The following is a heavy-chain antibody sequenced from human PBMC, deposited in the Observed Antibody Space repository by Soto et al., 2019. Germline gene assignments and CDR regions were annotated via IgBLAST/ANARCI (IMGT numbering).Heavy chain of an antibody. CDR3: VMVDNYVTPTPQDV. D-gene: IGHD3-16*01. CDR1: GCIFVNYG. Sequence: QVQLVQSGDEVKKPGASVKVSCKASGCIFVNYGIAWVRQAPGQGLEWMGWISPYTGNTHSATKVQGKLTMTTDTSTSTAYMDLGSLTSDDTAVYYCVMVDNYVTPTPQDVWGQRTTVTVSS. J-gene: IGHJ6*02. V-gene: IGHV1-18*01. CDR2: ISPYTGNT.